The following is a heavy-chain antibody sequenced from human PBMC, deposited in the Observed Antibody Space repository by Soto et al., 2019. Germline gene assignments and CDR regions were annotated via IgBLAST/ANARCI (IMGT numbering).Heavy chain of an antibody. CDR1: GCYMRIYS. J-gene: IGHJ6*02. Sequence: TETLSLTENVSGCYMRIYSRTCMRQSPGKGLEWLGNIFYSGNSNLNPSLRSRLNISVDTSKNKFSLTLNSVTAADTAVYYCARDSRCCGMDVWGQGTTVTVS. V-gene: IGHV4-59*01. CDR2: IFYSGNS. CDR3: ARDSRCCGMDV.